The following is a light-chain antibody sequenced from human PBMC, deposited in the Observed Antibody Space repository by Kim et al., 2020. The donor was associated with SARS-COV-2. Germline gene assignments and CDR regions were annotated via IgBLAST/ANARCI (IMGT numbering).Light chain of an antibody. CDR2: GAS. CDR3: QQYARSPGT. V-gene: IGKV3-20*01. J-gene: IGKJ1*01. CDR1: QSVSSYY. Sequence: SPGERATLSCRAGQSVSSYYLAWYQQKPGQSPRLLIYGASTRATGIPDRFSGSGSGTDFTLTVSRLEPEDFAVYYCQQYARSPGTFGQGTKVDLK.